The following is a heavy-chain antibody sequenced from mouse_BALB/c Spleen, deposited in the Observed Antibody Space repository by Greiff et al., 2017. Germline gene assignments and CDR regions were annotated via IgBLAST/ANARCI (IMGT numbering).Heavy chain of an antibody. V-gene: IGHV5-12-1*01. CDR1: GFAFSSYD. CDR2: ISSGGGST. J-gene: IGHJ4*01. D-gene: IGHD1-1*01. CDR3: ARHHYYGSSYDYAMDY. Sequence: EVHLVESGGGLVKPGGSLKLSCAASGFAFSSYDMSWVRQTPEKRLEWVAYISSGGGSTYYPDTVKGRFTISRDNAKNTLYLQMSSLKSEDTAMYYCARHHYYGSSYDYAMDYWGQGTSVTVSS.